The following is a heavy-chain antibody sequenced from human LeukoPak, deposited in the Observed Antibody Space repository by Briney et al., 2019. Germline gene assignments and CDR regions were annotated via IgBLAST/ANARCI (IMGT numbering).Heavy chain of an antibody. D-gene: IGHD3-10*01. V-gene: IGHV3-23*01. J-gene: IGHJ3*02. CDR3: AKTVWVWFGELRDAFDI. CDR2: ISGSGGST. Sequence: PGGSLRLSCAASGFTFSSYAMSWVRQAPGKGLEWVSAISGSGGSTYYADSVKGRFTISRDNSKNTLYLQMNSLRAEDTAVYYCAKTVWVWFGELRDAFDIWGQGTMVTVSS. CDR1: GFTFSSYA.